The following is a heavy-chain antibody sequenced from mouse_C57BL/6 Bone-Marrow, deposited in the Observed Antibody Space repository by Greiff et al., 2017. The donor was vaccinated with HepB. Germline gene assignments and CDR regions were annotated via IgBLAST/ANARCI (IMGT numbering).Heavy chain of an antibody. CDR1: GFTFSSYG. CDR2: ISSGGSYT. V-gene: IGHV5-6*02. J-gene: IGHJ2*01. CDR3: ERKGGCFDY. Sequence: DVKLVESGGDLVKPGGSLKLSCAASGFTFSSYGMSWVRQTPDKRLEWVATISSGGSYTYYPDSVKGRFTISRDNAKNTLYLQMSSMKSEDTAMYYCERKGGCFDYWGQGTTLTVSS.